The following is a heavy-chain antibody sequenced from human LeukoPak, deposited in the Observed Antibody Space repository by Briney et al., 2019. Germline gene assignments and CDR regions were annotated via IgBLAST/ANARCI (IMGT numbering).Heavy chain of an antibody. Sequence: SETLSLTCTVSGASISSSNYYWGWIRQPPGKGLEWIGSIYSSGSTYYNPSLKSRVTISVDTSKNQFSLKLSSVTAADTAVYYCASLYSSSWYRYFDYWGQGTLVTVSS. CDR1: GASISSSNYY. J-gene: IGHJ4*02. CDR3: ASLYSSSWYRYFDY. CDR2: IYSSGST. D-gene: IGHD6-13*01. V-gene: IGHV4-39*07.